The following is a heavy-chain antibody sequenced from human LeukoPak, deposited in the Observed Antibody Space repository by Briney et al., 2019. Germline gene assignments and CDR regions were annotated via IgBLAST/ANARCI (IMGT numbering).Heavy chain of an antibody. CDR1: GGSISSYY. J-gene: IGHJ6*02. CDR2: IYTSGST. V-gene: IGHV4-4*07. D-gene: IGHD6-19*01. Sequence: KPSQTLPLTCTVSGGSISSYYWSWIRQPAGKGLEWIGRIYTSGSTNYNPSLKSRVTMSVDTSKNQFSLKLSSVTAADTAVYYCAGGIVVADTSFYGMDVWGQGTTVTVSS. CDR3: AGGIVVADTSFYGMDV.